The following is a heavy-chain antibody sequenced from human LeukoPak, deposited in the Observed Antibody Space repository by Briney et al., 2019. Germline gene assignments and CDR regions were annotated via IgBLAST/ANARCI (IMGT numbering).Heavy chain of an antibody. J-gene: IGHJ3*02. CDR2: IKKDGSEK. CDR1: ELTFSSYW. V-gene: IGHV3-7*01. D-gene: IGHD1-26*01. Sequence: GGSLRPSCAASELTFSSYWMSWVRQAPGKGLEWVANIKKDGSEKYYVDSVKGRFTISRDNAKNSLYLQMNSLRADDTAVYHCARQETSSYNGAFDIWGQGTMVTVSS. CDR3: ARQETSSYNGAFDI.